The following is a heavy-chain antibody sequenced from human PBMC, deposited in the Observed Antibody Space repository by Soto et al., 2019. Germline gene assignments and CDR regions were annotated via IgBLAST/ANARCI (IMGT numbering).Heavy chain of an antibody. V-gene: IGHV4-59*01. D-gene: IGHD3-16*02. J-gene: IGHJ3*02. Sequence: QVQLQESGPGLVKPSETLSLTCTVSGGSISSYYWSWIRQPPGKGLEWIGYIYYSGSTNYNPSLKSRVSISVDTSKNQFSLKLSSVTAADTAVYYCARSLDYIWGSYRSTDAFDIWGQGTMVTVSS. CDR2: IYYSGST. CDR1: GGSISSYY. CDR3: ARSLDYIWGSYRSTDAFDI.